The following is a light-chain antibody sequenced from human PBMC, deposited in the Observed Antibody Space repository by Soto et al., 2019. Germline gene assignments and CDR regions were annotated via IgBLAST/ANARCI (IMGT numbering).Light chain of an antibody. CDR3: QSYDRSLSGWV. V-gene: IGLV1-40*01. CDR2: GNS. CDR1: SSNIGAGYD. J-gene: IGLJ3*02. Sequence: QSVLTQPPSVSGAPGQRVTISCTGSSSNIGAGYDVHWYQQLPGTAPKLLIYGNSNRPSGVPDRFSGSKSGTSASLAITGLQAEDEADYYCQSYDRSLSGWVFGGGTQLTV.